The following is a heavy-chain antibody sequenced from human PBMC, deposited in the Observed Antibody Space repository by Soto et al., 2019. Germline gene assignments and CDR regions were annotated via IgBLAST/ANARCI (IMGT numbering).Heavy chain of an antibody. CDR1: GFIFSNYA. J-gene: IGHJ4*02. CDR3: ARGHCSTTTCHRDY. V-gene: IGHV3-30-3*01. D-gene: IGHD2-2*01. Sequence: GGSLRLSCAASGFIFSNYAMHWVRQAPGKGLEWVAVISYDGSNKYYADSVKGRFTISRDNSKNTLYLQMNSLRAEDTTVYYCARGHCSTTTCHRDYWGQGTLVTVSS. CDR2: ISYDGSNK.